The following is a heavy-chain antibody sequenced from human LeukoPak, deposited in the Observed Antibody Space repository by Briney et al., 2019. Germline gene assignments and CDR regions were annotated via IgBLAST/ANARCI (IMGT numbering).Heavy chain of an antibody. Sequence: NSSETLSLTCTVSGGSISSGGYYWSWIRQPPGKGLEWIGYIYHSGSTYYNPSLKSRVTISVDRSKNQFSLKLSSVTAADTAVYYCARRNSSGIAAAGIAFDIWGQGTMVTASS. V-gene: IGHV4-30-2*01. CDR2: IYHSGST. D-gene: IGHD6-13*01. CDR3: ARRNSSGIAAAGIAFDI. J-gene: IGHJ3*02. CDR1: GGSISSGGYY.